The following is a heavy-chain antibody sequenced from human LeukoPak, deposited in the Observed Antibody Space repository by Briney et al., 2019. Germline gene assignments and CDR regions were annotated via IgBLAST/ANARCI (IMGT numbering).Heavy chain of an antibody. V-gene: IGHV3-23*01. J-gene: IGHJ6*03. Sequence: GGSLRLSCAASGFTFSRYSMNWVRQAPGKGLEWVSGIFGSGGSAHYADSVKGRFTISRDNSKNTVYLQMNSLRAEDTAIYYCARVMMGATVTTFHYYCMDVWGVGTTVTVSS. CDR3: ARVMMGATVTTFHYYCMDV. D-gene: IGHD4-11*01. CDR2: IFGSGGSA. CDR1: GFTFSRYS.